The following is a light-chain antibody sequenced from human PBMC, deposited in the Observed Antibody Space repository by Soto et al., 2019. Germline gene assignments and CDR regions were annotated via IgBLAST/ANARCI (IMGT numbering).Light chain of an antibody. J-gene: IGKJ3*01. CDR3: QQTYSTPFT. CDR1: QSTSSH. V-gene: IGKV1-39*01. Sequence: DIQMTQSPSSLSASVGDRVTIACRARQSTSSHLSWYQQKPGKPPKLLIYAASFLQSGVPSRFSGSGSETDFTLTISSLQPEDFATYYCQQTYSTPFTFGPGTKVDIK. CDR2: AAS.